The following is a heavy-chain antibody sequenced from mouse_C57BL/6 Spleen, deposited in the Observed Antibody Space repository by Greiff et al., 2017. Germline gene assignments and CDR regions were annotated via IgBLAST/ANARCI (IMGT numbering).Heavy chain of an antibody. J-gene: IGHJ4*01. CDR3: ARRVDGYYPYYAMDY. V-gene: IGHV1-64*01. CDR2: IHPNSGST. D-gene: IGHD2-3*01. Sequence: QVQLQQPGAELVKPGASVKLSCKASGYTFTSYWMHWVKQRPGQGLEWIGMIHPNSGSTNYNEKFKSKATLTVDKSSSTAYMQLSSLTSEDSAVYYCARRVDGYYPYYAMDYWGQGTSVTVSS. CDR1: GYTFTSYW.